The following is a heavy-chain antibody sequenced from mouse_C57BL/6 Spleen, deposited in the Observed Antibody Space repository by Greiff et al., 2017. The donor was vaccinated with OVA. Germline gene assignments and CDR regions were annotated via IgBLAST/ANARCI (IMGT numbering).Heavy chain of an antibody. CDR3: ASRDYGSSYEAMDY. J-gene: IGHJ4*01. CDR2: IHPNSGST. Sequence: QVQLQQPGAELVKPGASVKLSCKASGYTFTSYWMHWVKQRPGQGLEWIGMIHPNSGSTNYNEKFKSKATLTVDKSSSTAYMQRSSLTSEDSAVYYCASRDYGSSYEAMDYWGQGTSVTVSS. D-gene: IGHD1-1*01. CDR1: GYTFTSYW. V-gene: IGHV1-64*01.